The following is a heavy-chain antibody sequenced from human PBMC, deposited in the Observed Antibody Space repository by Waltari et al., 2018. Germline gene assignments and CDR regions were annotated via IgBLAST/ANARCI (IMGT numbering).Heavy chain of an antibody. D-gene: IGHD3-3*01. CDR1: GFTFSSYW. V-gene: IGHV3-7*01. CDR3: ARGHTIFGVVITTTRGFDY. Sequence: EVQLVESGGGLVQPGGSLRLSCAASGFTFSSYWMSWVRQAPGKGREWVANIKQDGSEKYYVDSGKGRFTISRDNAKNSLYLQMNSLRAEDTAVYYCARGHTIFGVVITTTRGFDYWGQGTLVTVSS. J-gene: IGHJ4*02. CDR2: IKQDGSEK.